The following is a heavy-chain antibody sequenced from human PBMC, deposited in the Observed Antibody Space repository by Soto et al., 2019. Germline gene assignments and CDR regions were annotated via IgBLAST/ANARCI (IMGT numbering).Heavy chain of an antibody. V-gene: IGHV4-4*02. J-gene: IGHJ6*02. CDR2: IYHSGST. CDR1: GGSLSSSNW. D-gene: IGHD2-2*01. CDR3: ARFLPAAIYYYYYGMDV. Sequence: TSETLSLTCAVSGGSLSSSNWWSWVRQPPGKGVEWIGEIYHSGSTNYNPSLKSRVTISVDKSKNQFSLKLSSVTAADTAVYYCARFLPAAIYYYYYGMDVWGQGTTVTVSS.